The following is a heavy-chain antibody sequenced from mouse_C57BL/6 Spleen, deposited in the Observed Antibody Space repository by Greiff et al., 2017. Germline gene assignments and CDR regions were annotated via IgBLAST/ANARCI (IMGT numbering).Heavy chain of an antibody. J-gene: IGHJ4*01. CDR2: IWSGGST. Sequence: VMLVESGPGLVQPSQSLSITCTVSGFSLTSYGVHWVRQSPGKGLEWLGVIWSGGSTDYNAAFISRLSISKDNSKSQVFFKMNSLQADDTAIYYCARNSGYGSSSYAMDYWGQGTSVTVSS. D-gene: IGHD1-1*01. V-gene: IGHV2-2*01. CDR1: GFSLTSYG. CDR3: ARNSGYGSSSYAMDY.